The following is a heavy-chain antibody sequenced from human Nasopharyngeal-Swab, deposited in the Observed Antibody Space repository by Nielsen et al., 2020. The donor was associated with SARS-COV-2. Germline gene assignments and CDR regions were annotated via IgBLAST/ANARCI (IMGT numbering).Heavy chain of an antibody. CDR3: ARIRRQQLANGVGWFDP. V-gene: IGHV2-70*01. CDR2: INWDEDK. D-gene: IGHD6-13*01. J-gene: IGHJ5*02. Sequence: SGPTLVKPTQTRTLLCTFSGFSRSTSGRCVGGIREPPGEALEWHALINWDEDKYYSTSLKTRITISKDTSKNQVVLTMTNMDPVDTATYYCARIRRQQLANGVGWFDPWGQGTLVTVSS. CDR1: GFSRSTSGRC.